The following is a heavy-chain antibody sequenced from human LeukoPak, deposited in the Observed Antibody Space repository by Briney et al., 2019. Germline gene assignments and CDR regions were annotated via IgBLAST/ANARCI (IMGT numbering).Heavy chain of an antibody. D-gene: IGHD3-22*01. Sequence: ASVKVSCKASGYTFTSYGISWVRQAPGQGLEWMGWISAYNGNTNYAQKLQGRVTMTTDTSTSTAYVELRSLRSDDTAVYYCAREEYYDSSGYYYLWGQGTLVTVSS. V-gene: IGHV1-18*01. CDR2: ISAYNGNT. J-gene: IGHJ5*02. CDR1: GYTFTSYG. CDR3: AREEYYDSSGYYYL.